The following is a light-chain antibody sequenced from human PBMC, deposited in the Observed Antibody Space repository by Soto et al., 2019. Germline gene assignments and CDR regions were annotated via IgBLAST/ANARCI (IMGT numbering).Light chain of an antibody. Sequence: EIVMTQSPATLSVSPGERATLSCRASQSVSSNLAWYQQKPGQAPRLLIYGASTRATGIPARFSGSGSGTEFTLTISSLQPDDLATYYCLQYQSYWTFGQGTKVEVK. J-gene: IGKJ1*01. CDR3: LQYQSYWT. CDR2: GAS. CDR1: QSVSSN. V-gene: IGKV3-15*01.